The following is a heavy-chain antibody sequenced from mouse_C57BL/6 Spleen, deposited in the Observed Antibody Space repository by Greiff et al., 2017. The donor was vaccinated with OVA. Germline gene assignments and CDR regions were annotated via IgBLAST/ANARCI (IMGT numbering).Heavy chain of an antibody. V-gene: IGHV1-54*01. Sequence: QVQLKESGAELVRPGTSVKVSCKASGYAFTNYLIEWVKQRPGQGLEWIGVINPGSGGTNYNEKFKGKATLTADKSSSTAYMQLSSLTSEDSAVYFCARDYYGSSLYYAMDYWGQGTSVTVSS. CDR1: GYAFTNYL. J-gene: IGHJ4*01. CDR2: INPGSGGT. CDR3: ARDYYGSSLYYAMDY. D-gene: IGHD1-1*01.